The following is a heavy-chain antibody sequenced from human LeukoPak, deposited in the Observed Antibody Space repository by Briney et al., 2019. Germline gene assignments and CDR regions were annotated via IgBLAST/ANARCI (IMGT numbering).Heavy chain of an antibody. CDR3: ARDYDFWSGSRGMDV. D-gene: IGHD3-3*01. J-gene: IGHJ6*02. V-gene: IGHV3-21*01. CDR1: GFTFSSYS. Sequence: PGGSLRLSCAASGFTFSSYSTNWVRQAPGKGLEWVSSISSSSSYIYYADSVKGRFTISRDNAKNSLYLQMNSLRAEDTAVYYCARDYDFWSGSRGMDVWGQGTTVTVSS. CDR2: ISSSSSYI.